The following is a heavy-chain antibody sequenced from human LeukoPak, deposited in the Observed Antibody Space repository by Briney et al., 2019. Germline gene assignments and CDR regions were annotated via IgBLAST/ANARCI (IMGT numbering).Heavy chain of an antibody. CDR1: GESFSGYY. D-gene: IGHD3-3*01. V-gene: IGHV4-34*01. Sequence: SETLSLTCTVYGESFSGYYWSWIRQPPGKWLEWIGEINRSGSTNYNPSLKSRVTISVDTSKNQFSLKLTSVTAADTAVYYCARGLGIFGVSWFDPWGQGTLVTVSS. CDR2: INRSGST. CDR3: ARGLGIFGVSWFDP. J-gene: IGHJ5*02.